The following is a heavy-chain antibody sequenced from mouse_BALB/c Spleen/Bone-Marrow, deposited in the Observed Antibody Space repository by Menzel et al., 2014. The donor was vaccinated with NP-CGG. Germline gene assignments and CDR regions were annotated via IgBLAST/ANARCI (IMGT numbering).Heavy chain of an antibody. Sequence: QVQLQQSGAELVKPGASVKLSCKASGYTFTSYWMHWVKRRPGQGLEWIGEINPSNGRTNYNEKFKSKATLTVDKSSSTAYMQLSSLTSEDSAVYYCARWGITLAYWGQGTLVTVSA. V-gene: IGHV1S81*02. CDR1: GYTFTSYW. D-gene: IGHD2-4*01. J-gene: IGHJ3*01. CDR2: INPSNGRT. CDR3: ARWGITLAY.